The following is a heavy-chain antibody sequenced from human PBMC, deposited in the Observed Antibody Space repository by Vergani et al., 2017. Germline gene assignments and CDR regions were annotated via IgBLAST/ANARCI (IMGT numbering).Heavy chain of an antibody. J-gene: IGHJ4*02. V-gene: IGHV5-51*01. CDR2: IYPGDSDT. CDR1: GYSFTSYW. D-gene: IGHD2-2*01. Sequence: EVQLVQSGAEVKKPGESLKISCKGSGYSFTSYWIGWVRQMPGKGLEWMGIIYPGDSDTRYSPSFQGQVTISADKSISTAYLQWSSLKASDTAMYYCARHSLGDCSSASCIEAGEFDYGGQGTLVTVSS. CDR3: ARHSLGDCSSASCIEAGEFDY.